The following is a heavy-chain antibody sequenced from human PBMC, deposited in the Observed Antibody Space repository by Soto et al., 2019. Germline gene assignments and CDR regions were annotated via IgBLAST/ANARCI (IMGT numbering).Heavy chain of an antibody. CDR2: INPNSGGT. J-gene: IGHJ6*02. CDR3: ARGDFWSGEYYYYYGMDV. CDR1: GYTFTGYY. D-gene: IGHD3-3*01. Sequence: ASVKVSCKASGYTFTGYYMHWVRQAPGQGLEWMGWINPNSGGTNYAQKFQGRVTMTRDTSISTAYMELSRLRSDDTAVYYCARGDFWSGEYYYYYGMDVWGQGTTVTVSS. V-gene: IGHV1-2*02.